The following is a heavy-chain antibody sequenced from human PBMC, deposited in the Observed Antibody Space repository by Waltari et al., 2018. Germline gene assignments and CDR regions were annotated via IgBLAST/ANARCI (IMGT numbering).Heavy chain of an antibody. Sequence: EVQLVESGGGPVKPGGSMRLPCAASGFVFSDLNMIWVRQAPGKGLEWVSFISRSGSNIYYADSVKGRFTISRDNDKNTLFLQMDSLTAEDTAVYYCARDVGLGKPDYWGQGTLVTVSS. CDR1: GFVFSDLN. CDR2: ISRSGSNI. V-gene: IGHV3-21*06. D-gene: IGHD7-27*01. J-gene: IGHJ4*02. CDR3: ARDVGLGKPDY.